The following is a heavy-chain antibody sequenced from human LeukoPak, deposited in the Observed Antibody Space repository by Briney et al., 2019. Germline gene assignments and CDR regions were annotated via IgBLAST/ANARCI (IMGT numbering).Heavy chain of an antibody. CDR2: ISSSSSYV. CDR1: GFTFSSYS. CDR3: ARGLTTVTTWAFDI. J-gene: IGHJ3*02. Sequence: PGGSLRLSCAASGFTFSSYSMNWVRQAPGKGLEWVSSISSSSSYVYYAHSVKGRFTISRDNAENSLYLQMNSLRDEDTAVYYCARGLTTVTTWAFDIWGQGTMVTVSS. V-gene: IGHV3-21*01. D-gene: IGHD4-17*01.